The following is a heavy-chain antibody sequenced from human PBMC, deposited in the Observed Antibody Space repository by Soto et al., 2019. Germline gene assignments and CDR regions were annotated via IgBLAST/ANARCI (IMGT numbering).Heavy chain of an antibody. CDR2: FDPEDGET. D-gene: IGHD3-10*01. CDR3: ATTYYYGSGSYYWWWFDP. CDR1: GYTLTDLS. V-gene: IGHV1-24*01. J-gene: IGHJ5*02. Sequence: GASVKVSCKVSGYTLTDLSMHWVRQAPGKGLERMGGFDPEDGETIYAQKFQGRVTMTEDTSTDTAYMELSSLRSEDTAVYYCATTYYYGSGSYYWWWFDPWGQGTLVTVSS.